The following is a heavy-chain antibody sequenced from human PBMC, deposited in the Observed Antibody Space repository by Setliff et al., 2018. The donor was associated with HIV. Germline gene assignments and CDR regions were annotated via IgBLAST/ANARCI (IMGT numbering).Heavy chain of an antibody. CDR3: AKRAVQDGTVTSSNWFDT. CDR2: IYGSGST. V-gene: IGHV4-4*09. D-gene: IGHD1-7*01. J-gene: IGHJ5*02. Sequence: SETLSLTCAVSGDSIGTYSWHWLRQPPGKGLEWIGYIYGSGSTGYNPSLTSRVTMSTDTPNNRFALKLTSVTAADTAAYYCAKRAVQDGTVTSSNWFDTWGQGSLVTVSS. CDR1: GDSIGTYS.